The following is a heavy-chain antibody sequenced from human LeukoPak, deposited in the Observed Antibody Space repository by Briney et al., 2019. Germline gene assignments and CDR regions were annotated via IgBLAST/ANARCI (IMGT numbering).Heavy chain of an antibody. CDR3: TRGLFGVINDAFDI. V-gene: IGHV1-8*01. Sequence: ASVKVSCXASGYTFTSYDINWVRQATGQGLEWMGWMNPNSGNTGYAQKFQGRVTMTRNTSISTAYMELSSLRSEDTAVYYCTRGLFGVINDAFDIWGQGTMVTVSS. CDR1: GYTFTSYD. J-gene: IGHJ3*02. CDR2: MNPNSGNT. D-gene: IGHD3-3*01.